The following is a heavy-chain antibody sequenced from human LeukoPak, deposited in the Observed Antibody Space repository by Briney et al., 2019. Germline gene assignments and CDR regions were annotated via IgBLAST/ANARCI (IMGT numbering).Heavy chain of an antibody. J-gene: IGHJ6*02. CDR3: AIRSGRNYYGVDV. D-gene: IGHD1-26*01. V-gene: IGHV4-34*01. CDR2: INHSGST. Sequence: PSETLSLTCAVYGGSFSGYYWSWIRQPPGKGLEWIGEINHSGSTNYNPSLKSRVTISVDTSKNQFSLKLSSVAAADTAVYYCAIRSGRNYYGVDVWGQGTTVTVPS. CDR1: GGSFSGYY.